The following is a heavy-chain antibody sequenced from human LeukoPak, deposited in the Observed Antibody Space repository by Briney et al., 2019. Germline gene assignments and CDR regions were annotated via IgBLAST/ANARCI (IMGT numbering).Heavy chain of an antibody. V-gene: IGHV6-1*01. CDR2: TYYRSKWYN. CDR3: ARSLDYGDYVGISDAFDI. D-gene: IGHD4-17*01. Sequence: SQTLSLTCAISGDSVSSNSAAWNWIRQSPSRGLEWLGRTYYRSKWYNDYAVSVKSRITINPDTSKNQFSLQLNSVTPEDTAVYYCARSLDYGDYVGISDAFDIWGQGTMVTVFS. J-gene: IGHJ3*02. CDR1: GDSVSSNSAA.